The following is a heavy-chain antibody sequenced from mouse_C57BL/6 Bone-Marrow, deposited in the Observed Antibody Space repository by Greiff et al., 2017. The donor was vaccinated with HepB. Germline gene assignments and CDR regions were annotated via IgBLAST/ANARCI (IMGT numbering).Heavy chain of an antibody. Sequence: QVQLQQSGAELARPGASAKLSCKASGYTFTSFGISWVKQRTGQGLEWIGEIYPRSGNTYYNEKFKGKATLTPDKSSSTAYMELRSLTSEDSAVYFGARWDGLREPFGCWGQGTPLTVSS. CDR2: IYPRSGNT. V-gene: IGHV1-81*01. J-gene: IGHJ2*01. D-gene: IGHD2-4*01. CDR1: GYTFTSFG. CDR3: ARWDGLREPFGC.